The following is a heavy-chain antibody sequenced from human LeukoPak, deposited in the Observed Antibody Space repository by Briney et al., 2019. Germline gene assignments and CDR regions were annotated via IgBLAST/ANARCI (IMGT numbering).Heavy chain of an antibody. CDR1: RLTPSNAW. J-gene: IGHJ3*02. V-gene: IGHV3-15*01. D-gene: IGHD4/OR15-4a*01. Sequence: GGSLTLSCAVSRLTPSNAWMSWVRHAPERGLEWVGRTQSKTDGGTRDYAAPVKGRFTISRDDSKNTLHLQMNSLKTEDTAVYYCATFDYAAFLIWGQGTMVTVSS. CDR2: TQSKTDGGTR. CDR3: ATFDYAAFLI.